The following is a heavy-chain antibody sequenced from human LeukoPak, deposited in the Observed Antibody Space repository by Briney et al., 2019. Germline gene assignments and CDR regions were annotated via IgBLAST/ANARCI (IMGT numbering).Heavy chain of an antibody. J-gene: IGHJ3*02. D-gene: IGHD4-17*01. CDR2: INPSGGST. V-gene: IGHV1-46*01. CDR3: ARDLCSTVTRWYCGDI. Sequence: ASVKVSCKASGYTFTSYYMHWVRQAPGQGLEWMGIINPSGGSTNYAQKLQGRVTITTDTSTSTAYMELRSLRSDDTAVYYCARDLCSTVTRWYCGDIWGQGTMVTVSS. CDR1: GYTFTSYY.